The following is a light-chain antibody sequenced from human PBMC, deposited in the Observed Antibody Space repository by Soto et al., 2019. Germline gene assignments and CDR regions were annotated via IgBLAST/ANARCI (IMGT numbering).Light chain of an antibody. V-gene: IGKV3-15*01. Sequence: EIVLTQSPATLSSFPGDRVTLSCRASQYINTRLAWYQHKPGQAPRLLIFGASTRATGIPARFSGSGSGTEFTLTLSSLQSEDFAIYYCQQYNNWPTFGQGTKVDIK. CDR3: QQYNNWPT. CDR1: QYINTR. J-gene: IGKJ1*01. CDR2: GAS.